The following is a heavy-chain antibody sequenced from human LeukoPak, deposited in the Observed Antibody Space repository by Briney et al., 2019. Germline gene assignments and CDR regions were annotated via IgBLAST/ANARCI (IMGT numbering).Heavy chain of an antibody. V-gene: IGHV3-23*01. CDR2: ISGSGTT. D-gene: IGHD3-22*01. CDR3: AKRGVVIRVILVGFHKEAYYFDS. CDR1: GFSFSTNG. Sequence: GGSLRLSCAASGFSFSTNGMSWVRQAPGKGLEWVSAISGSGTTYYADSVKGRFTISTDNPKNTLYLQMNSLRAEDTAVYFCAKRGVVIRVILVGFHKEAYYFDSWGQGALVTVSS. J-gene: IGHJ4*02.